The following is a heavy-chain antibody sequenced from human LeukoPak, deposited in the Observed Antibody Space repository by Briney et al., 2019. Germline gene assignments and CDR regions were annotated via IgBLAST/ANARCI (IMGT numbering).Heavy chain of an antibody. CDR2: IHHGGNT. V-gene: IGHV4-38-2*02. D-gene: IGHD3-10*01. J-gene: IGHJ5*02. Sequence: PSETLSLTCAVSGYSIITDYYWGWIRQPPGKGLEWIGSIHHGGNTYYNPSLKSRVSLSVDPSKNQFSLKLSSVTAADTAVFYCARELVVRGGIIHNWFDPWGQGTLVTASS. CDR1: GYSIITDYY. CDR3: ARELVVRGGIIHNWFDP.